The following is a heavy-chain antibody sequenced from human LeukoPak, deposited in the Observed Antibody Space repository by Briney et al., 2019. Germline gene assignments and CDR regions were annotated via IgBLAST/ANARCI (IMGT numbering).Heavy chain of an antibody. V-gene: IGHV5-51*01. CDR1: GYTFTSYW. D-gene: IGHD6-6*01. CDR2: IYPGDSDT. Sequence: GESLKISCKGSGYTFTSYWIGWVRQMPVKGLEWVGIIYPGDSDTRYSPSFQGQVTISADKSLSTAYLQWSSLKASDTAMYYCARWKESSSSANDYWGQGTLVTVSS. CDR3: ARWKESSSSANDY. J-gene: IGHJ4*02.